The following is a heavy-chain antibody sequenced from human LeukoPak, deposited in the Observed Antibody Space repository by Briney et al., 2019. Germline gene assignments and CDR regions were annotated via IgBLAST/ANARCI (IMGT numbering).Heavy chain of an antibody. D-gene: IGHD6-19*01. CDR2: ISGSGTIT. CDR1: GFTFSSYA. CDR3: AEGSGSYFLYY. J-gene: IGHJ4*02. Sequence: GGSLRLSCAASGFTFSSYAMNWVRQAPGKGLEWVSCISGSGTITYYADSVKGRFTISRDNSKNTLYLQMNSLRAEDTAVYYCAEGSGSYFLYYWGQGTLVTVSS. V-gene: IGHV3-23*01.